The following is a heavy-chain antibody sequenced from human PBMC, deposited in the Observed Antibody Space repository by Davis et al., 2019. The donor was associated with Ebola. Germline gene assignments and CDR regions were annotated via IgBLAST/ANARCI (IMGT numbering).Heavy chain of an antibody. CDR2: MNPNSGNT. V-gene: IGHV1-8*01. Sequence: ASVKVSCKASGYTFTSYDINWVRQATGQGLEWMGWMNPNSGNTGYAQKFQGRVTMTRNTSISTAYMELSSLRSEDTAVYYCARGGLWFGELLFRKDFDYWGQGTLVTVSS. CDR1: GYTFTSYD. D-gene: IGHD3-10*01. J-gene: IGHJ4*02. CDR3: ARGGLWFGELLFRKDFDY.